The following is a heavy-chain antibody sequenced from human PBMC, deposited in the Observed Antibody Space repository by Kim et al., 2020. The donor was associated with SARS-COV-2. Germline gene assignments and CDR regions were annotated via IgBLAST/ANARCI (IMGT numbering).Heavy chain of an antibody. J-gene: IGHJ4*02. Sequence: ASVKVSCKASGYTFTSYDINWVRQATGQGLEWMGWMNPNSGNTGYAQKFQGRVTMTRNTSISTAYMELSSLRSEDTAVYYCARGGLFDYVWGSYSEEGGDYWGQGTLVTVSS. D-gene: IGHD3-16*01. CDR2: MNPNSGNT. CDR3: ARGGLFDYVWGSYSEEGGDY. CDR1: GYTFTSYD. V-gene: IGHV1-8*01.